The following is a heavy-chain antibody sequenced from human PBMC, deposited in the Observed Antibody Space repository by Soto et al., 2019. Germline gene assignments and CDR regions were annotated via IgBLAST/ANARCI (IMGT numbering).Heavy chain of an antibody. Sequence: PSETLSLTCTVSGGSISSGGYYWSWIRQHPGKGLEWIGYICHSGTTNYNPSLKSRVTISVDTSKNQFSLKLSSVTAADTAVYYCARTLYGDNVDYWGQGTLVTVSS. J-gene: IGHJ4*02. CDR1: GGSISSGGYY. CDR2: ICHSGTT. V-gene: IGHV4-61*08. CDR3: ARTLYGDNVDY. D-gene: IGHD4-17*01.